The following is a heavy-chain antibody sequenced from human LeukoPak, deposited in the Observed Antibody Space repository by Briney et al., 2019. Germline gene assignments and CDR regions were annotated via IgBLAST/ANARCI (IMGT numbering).Heavy chain of an antibody. CDR1: GFTFSSYG. CDR2: IWYGGGDK. J-gene: IGHJ6*02. Sequence: GGSLRLSCAASGFTFSSYGMHWVRQAPGKGLEWVAIIWYGGGDKYYVDSVKGRFTISRDDSKNTLYLQMNSLRVEDTAVYYCARVPSSYYYGMDVWGQGTTVTVSS. V-gene: IGHV3-33*08. D-gene: IGHD2-2*01. CDR3: ARVPSSYYYGMDV.